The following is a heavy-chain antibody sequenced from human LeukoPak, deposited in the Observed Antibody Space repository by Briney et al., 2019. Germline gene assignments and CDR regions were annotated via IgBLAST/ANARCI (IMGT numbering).Heavy chain of an antibody. CDR3: ARAVTAGFDY. CDR2: INHSGST. D-gene: IGHD2-21*02. V-gene: IGHV4-34*01. Sequence: PSETLSLTCAVYGGSFSGYYWSWIRQPPGKGLEWIGEINHSGSTNYNPSHKSRVTISVDTSKNQFSLKLSSVTAADTAVYYCARAVTAGFDYWGQGTLVTVSS. CDR1: GGSFSGYY. J-gene: IGHJ4*02.